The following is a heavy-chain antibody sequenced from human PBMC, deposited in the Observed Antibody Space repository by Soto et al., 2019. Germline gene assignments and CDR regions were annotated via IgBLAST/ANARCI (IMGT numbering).Heavy chain of an antibody. CDR3: AKGLGYDSSGFLVY. Sequence: PGGSLRLSCSASGFIFSSYWMSWLRQAPGKGLEWVASMNEYGSERYYVDSMKGRFTISRQNAKNTLYLQMNSLRAEETAVYYWAKGLGYDSSGFLVYWGKGPWVPVSS. J-gene: IGHJ4*02. V-gene: IGHV3-7*05. CDR2: MNEYGSER. D-gene: IGHD3-22*01. CDR1: GFIFSSYW.